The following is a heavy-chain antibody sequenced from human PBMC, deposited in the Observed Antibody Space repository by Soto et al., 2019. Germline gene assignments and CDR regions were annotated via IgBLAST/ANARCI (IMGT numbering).Heavy chain of an antibody. V-gene: IGHV5-51*01. CDR2: IYPGDSDT. Sequence: HGESLKISCKGSGYSFTSYWIGWLRQMPVKGLEWMGIIYPGDSDTRYSPSFQGQVTISADKLISTAYVQWSSLKASDTAMYYCALVRDSSGYRGPFDYWAQGTLVTVSS. CDR3: ALVRDSSGYRGPFDY. D-gene: IGHD3-22*01. CDR1: GYSFTSYW. J-gene: IGHJ4*02.